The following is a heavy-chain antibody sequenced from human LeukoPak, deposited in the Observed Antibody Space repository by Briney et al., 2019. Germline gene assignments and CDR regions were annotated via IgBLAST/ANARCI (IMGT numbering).Heavy chain of an antibody. D-gene: IGHD2-21*02. V-gene: IGHV3-30-3*01. CDR1: GFPFSSYA. Sequence: GRSLSLSCAASGFPFSSYAMHWVRQAPGKGLERVAVISYDGSNKYYADSVKGRFTISRDNSKNTLYLQMNSLRAEDTAVYYCARERSSVVTDPRGFDYWGQGTLVTVSS. J-gene: IGHJ4*02. CDR2: ISYDGSNK. CDR3: ARERSSVVTDPRGFDY.